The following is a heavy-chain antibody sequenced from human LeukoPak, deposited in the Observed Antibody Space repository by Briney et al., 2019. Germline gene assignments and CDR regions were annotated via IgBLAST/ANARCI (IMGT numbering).Heavy chain of an antibody. J-gene: IGHJ5*02. CDR1: GGTFSSYA. Sequence: ASVKVSCKASGGTFSSYAISWVRQAPGQGLEWMGRIIPILGIANYAQKFQGRVTITADKSTSTAYMELSSLRSEDTAVYYCARGERATYYDFWSGFDLNWFDPWGQGTLVTVSS. CDR2: IIPILGIA. D-gene: IGHD3-3*01. V-gene: IGHV1-69*04. CDR3: ARGERATYYDFWSGFDLNWFDP.